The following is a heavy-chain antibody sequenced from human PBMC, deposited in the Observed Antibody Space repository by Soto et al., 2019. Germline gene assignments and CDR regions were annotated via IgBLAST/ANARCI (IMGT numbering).Heavy chain of an antibody. CDR3: ARAYYYDSSGYYSDY. CDR2: IYYSGST. D-gene: IGHD3-22*01. CDR1: GGSISSGGYY. J-gene: IGHJ4*02. Sequence: QVQLQESGPGLVKPSQTLSLTCTVSGGSISSGGYYWSWIRQHPGKGLEWIGYIYYSGSTYYNPSLKSQVTISVDTSKHQCSLKLSSVTAADTAVYYCARAYYYDSSGYYSDYWGQGTLVTVSS. V-gene: IGHV4-31*01.